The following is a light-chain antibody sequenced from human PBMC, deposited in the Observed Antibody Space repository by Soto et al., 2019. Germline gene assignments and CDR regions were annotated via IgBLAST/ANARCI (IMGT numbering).Light chain of an antibody. CDR2: KAS. Sequence: DIQMTQSPSTLSASVADRVTLTCRASQTISSWLAWYQQKPGKAPKLLIYKASTLKSGVPSRFSGSGSGTEFALTISGLQPDDFAVYYCQQYNRYAVTFGQGTKVDIK. J-gene: IGKJ1*01. CDR1: QTISSW. V-gene: IGKV1-5*03. CDR3: QQYNRYAVT.